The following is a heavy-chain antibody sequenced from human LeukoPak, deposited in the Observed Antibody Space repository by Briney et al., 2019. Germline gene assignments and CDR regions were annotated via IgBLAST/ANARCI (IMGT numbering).Heavy chain of an antibody. CDR2: IKQDGSEK. J-gene: IGHJ6*04. Sequence: PGGSLRLSCAASGFTFSSYWMSWVRQAPGKGLEWVANIKQDGSEKYYVDSVKGRFTISRDNAKNSLYLQMNSLRAEDTAVYYCARDQGEVVAATYYYYYGTDVWGKGTTVTVSS. CDR1: GFTFSSYW. D-gene: IGHD2-15*01. V-gene: IGHV3-7*03. CDR3: ARDQGEVVAATYYYYYGTDV.